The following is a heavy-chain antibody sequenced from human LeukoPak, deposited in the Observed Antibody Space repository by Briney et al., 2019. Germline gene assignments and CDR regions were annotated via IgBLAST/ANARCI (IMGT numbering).Heavy chain of an antibody. CDR1: GGSFSGYY. D-gene: IGHD3-22*01. V-gene: IGHV4-34*01. J-gene: IGHJ4*02. Sequence: SETLSLTRAVYGGSFSGYYWSWIRQPPGKGLEWIGEINHSGSTNYNPSLKSRVTISVDTSKNQFSLKLSSVTAADTAVYYCARVRSSRSSGYSYWGQGTLVTVSS. CDR3: ARVRSSRSSGYSY. CDR2: INHSGST.